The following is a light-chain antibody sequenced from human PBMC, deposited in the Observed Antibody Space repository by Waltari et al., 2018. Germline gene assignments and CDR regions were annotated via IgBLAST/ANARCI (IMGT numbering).Light chain of an antibody. CDR2: GAS. CDR1: QSIANKY. CDR3: QQYGTSVT. V-gene: IGKV3-20*01. J-gene: IGKJ4*01. Sequence: EIVLTQSPGTLSLSPGDRATLSCRASQSIANKYVTWYRQRPGQPPSLPICGASTRASGVPDRFSGSGFGTEFTLTISRLEPEDFAVYYCQQYGTSVTFGGGTKLEIK.